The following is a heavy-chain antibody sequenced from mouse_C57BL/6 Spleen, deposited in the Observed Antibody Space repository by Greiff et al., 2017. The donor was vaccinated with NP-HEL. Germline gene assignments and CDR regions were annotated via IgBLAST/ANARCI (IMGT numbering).Heavy chain of an antibody. D-gene: IGHD4-1*01. CDR3: ARYRTGLGRGY. CDR1: GYTFTSYW. V-gene: IGHV1-55*01. CDR2: IYPGSGST. J-gene: IGHJ2*01. Sequence: QVQLQQPGAELVKPGASVKMSCKASGYTFTSYWITWVKQRPGQGLEWIGDIYPGSGSTNYNEKFKSKATLTVDTSSSTASMQLSSLTSEDSAVYYCARYRTGLGRGYWGQGTTLTVSS.